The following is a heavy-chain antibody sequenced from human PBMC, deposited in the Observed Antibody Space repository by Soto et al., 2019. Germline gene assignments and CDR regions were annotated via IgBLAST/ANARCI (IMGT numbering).Heavy chain of an antibody. V-gene: IGHV1-2*02. J-gene: IGHJ6*02. CDR1: GYTFTGYY. D-gene: IGHD3-3*01. CDR3: ARDSIKGFDFWSGYYTANYYYYGMDV. CDR2: INPNSGGT. Sequence: VKVSCKASGYTFTGYYMHWVRQAPGQGLEWMGWINPNSGGTNYAQKFQGRVTMTRDTSISTAYMELSRLRSDDTAVYYCARDSIKGFDFWSGYYTANYYYYGMDVWGQGTTVTVSS.